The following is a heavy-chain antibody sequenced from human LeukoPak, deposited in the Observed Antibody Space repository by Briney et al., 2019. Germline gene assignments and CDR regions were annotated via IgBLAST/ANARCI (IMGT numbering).Heavy chain of an antibody. CDR1: GFTFSSYS. CDR3: ARDRGGSYSAIDY. CDR2: ISSSISTI. J-gene: IGHJ4*02. D-gene: IGHD1-26*01. Sequence: GGSLRLSCAASGFTFSSYSMNWVRQAPGKGLEWVSFISSSISTIYYADSVKCRFTISRDNAKNSLYLQMNSLRAEDTAVYYCARDRGGSYSAIDYWGQGTLVTVSS. V-gene: IGHV3-48*04.